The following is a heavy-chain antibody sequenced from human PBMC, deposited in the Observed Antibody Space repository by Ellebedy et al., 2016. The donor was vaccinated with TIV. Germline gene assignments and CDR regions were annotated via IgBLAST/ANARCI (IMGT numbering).Heavy chain of an antibody. D-gene: IGHD4-17*01. J-gene: IGHJ4*02. V-gene: IGHV3-7*03. CDR1: EFIPSSNG. Sequence: GESLKISCVVSEFIPSSNGVAWVRQAPGKGLEWVANMRQDGSEKYYVDSVKGRFTVSRDSTDNSLYLQMSSLRAEDTAVYDCARFTGTHYGYLDYWGQGVLVTVSS. CDR2: MRQDGSEK. CDR3: ARFTGTHYGYLDY.